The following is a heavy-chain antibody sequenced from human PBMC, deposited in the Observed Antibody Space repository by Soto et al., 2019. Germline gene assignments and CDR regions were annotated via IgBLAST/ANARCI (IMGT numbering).Heavy chain of an antibody. J-gene: IGHJ4*02. CDR3: ARVDHRGYFAILTDY. V-gene: IGHV4-31*03. D-gene: IGHD3-9*01. Sequence: SETLSLTCTVSGDSLSSGGHYWSWIRQHPGKGLEWIGHIYDSVNTYYSPSLRSRVTISADMSKNQLSLNLRSVTAADTAVYYCARVDHRGYFAILTDYWGQGTLVTVSS. CDR2: IYDSVNT. CDR1: GDSLSSGGHY.